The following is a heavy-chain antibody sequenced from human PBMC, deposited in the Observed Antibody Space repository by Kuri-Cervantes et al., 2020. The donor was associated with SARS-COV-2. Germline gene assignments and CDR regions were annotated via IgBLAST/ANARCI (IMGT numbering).Heavy chain of an antibody. CDR2: MYHSGST. D-gene: IGHD1-7*01. V-gene: IGHV4-39*02. Sequence: GSLRLSCTVSGGSISSSSYYWGWIRQPPGKGLEWIGSMYHSGSTYYNPSLKSRLTISVDTSKNQFSLKLSSVTAADTAVYYCARDIPSFNWNYHPPYYYYYMDVWGKGTTVTVSS. CDR3: ARDIPSFNWNYHPPYYYYYMDV. J-gene: IGHJ6*03. CDR1: GGSISSSSYY.